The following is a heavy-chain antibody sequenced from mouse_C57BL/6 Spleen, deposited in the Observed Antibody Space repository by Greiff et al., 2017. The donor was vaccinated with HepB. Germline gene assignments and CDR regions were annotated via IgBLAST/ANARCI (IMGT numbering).Heavy chain of an antibody. D-gene: IGHD2-4*01. J-gene: IGHJ4*01. Sequence: EVKLVESGPGLVKPSQSLSLTCSVTGYSITSGYYWNWIRQFPGNKLEWMGYISYDGSNNYNPSLKNRISITRDTSKNQFFLKLNSVTTEDTATYYCAREGIYYDYLYAMDYWGQGTSVTVSS. CDR3: AREGIYYDYLYAMDY. CDR1: GYSITSGYY. CDR2: ISYDGSN. V-gene: IGHV3-6*01.